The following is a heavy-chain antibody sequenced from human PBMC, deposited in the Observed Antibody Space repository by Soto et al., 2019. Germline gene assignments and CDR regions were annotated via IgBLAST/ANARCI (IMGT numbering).Heavy chain of an antibody. CDR3: ARGDYHDSSGPFSDAFDI. D-gene: IGHD3-22*01. V-gene: IGHV3-7*04. J-gene: IGHJ3*02. Sequence: PGGSLRLSCAASGFTLSTYWMSWVRQAPGKGLEWVANIKPDGSQKWYVESVKGRFTISRDNARNSLYLQMNNLRVEDTAVYYCARGDYHDSSGPFSDAFDIWGQGTMVTVSS. CDR2: IKPDGSQK. CDR1: GFTLSTYW.